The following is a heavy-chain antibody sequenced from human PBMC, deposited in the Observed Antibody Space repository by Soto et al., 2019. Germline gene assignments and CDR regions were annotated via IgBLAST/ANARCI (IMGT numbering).Heavy chain of an antibody. CDR2: INGGNGDT. D-gene: IGHD2-21*02. Sequence: ASVKVSCKASGYTFTSYAMHWVRQAPGQRLEWMGWINGGNGDTKYSQKFQGRVTITRDTSASTAYMELSSLRSEDTAVYYCARSFVVVTDFDYWGQGTLVTVSS. V-gene: IGHV1-3*01. J-gene: IGHJ4*02. CDR3: ARSFVVVTDFDY. CDR1: GYTFTSYA.